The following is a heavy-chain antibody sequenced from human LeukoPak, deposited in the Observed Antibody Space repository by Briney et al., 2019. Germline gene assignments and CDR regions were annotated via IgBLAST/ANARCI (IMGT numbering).Heavy chain of an antibody. J-gene: IGHJ4*02. CDR2: INPSGGST. CDR1: GYTFTSYY. Sequence: GASVKVSCKASGYTFTSYYMHWARQAPGQGLEWMGIINPSGGSTSYAQKFQGRVTMTRDTSTSTVYMELSSLRSEDTAVYYCARDRRGYYDSSGYSNYFDYWGQGTLVTVSS. D-gene: IGHD3-22*01. V-gene: IGHV1-46*01. CDR3: ARDRRGYYDSSGYSNYFDY.